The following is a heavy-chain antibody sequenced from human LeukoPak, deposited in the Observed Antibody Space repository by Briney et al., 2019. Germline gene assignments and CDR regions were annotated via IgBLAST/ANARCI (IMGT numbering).Heavy chain of an antibody. V-gene: IGHV4-4*02. D-gene: IGHD3-3*02. CDR1: SDSISSTYW. CDR3: ARAVGSIRLRNWFDP. J-gene: IGHJ5*02. CDR2: IYYSGST. Sequence: PSETLSLTCAVSSDSISSTYWWTWVRQPPGKGLEWIGSIYYSGSTYYNPSLKSRVTISVDTSKNQFSLKLSSVTAADTAVYYCARAVGSIRLRNWFDPWGQGTLVTVSS.